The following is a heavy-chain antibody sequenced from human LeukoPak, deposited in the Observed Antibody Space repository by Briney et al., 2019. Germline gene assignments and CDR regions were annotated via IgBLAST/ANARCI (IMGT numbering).Heavy chain of an antibody. V-gene: IGHV3-30*04. D-gene: IGHD3-10*01. J-gene: IGHJ4*02. CDR1: GFTFNNYA. Sequence: PGGSLRLSCEASGFTFNNYAMHWVRQAPGEGLEWVAVISRDGTLQYYADSVKGRFTISRDNSKNTLYLQMNSLRAEDTAVYYCAKGPLGYGSGSPFDYWGQGTLVTVSS. CDR3: AKGPLGYGSGSPFDY. CDR2: ISRDGTLQ.